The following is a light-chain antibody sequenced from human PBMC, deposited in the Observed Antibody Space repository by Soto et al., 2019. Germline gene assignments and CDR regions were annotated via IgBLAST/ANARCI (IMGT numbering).Light chain of an antibody. J-gene: IGKJ1*01. CDR1: QSISSW. V-gene: IGKV1-5*01. Sequence: DIQMTQSPSTLSASVGDRVTITCRASQSISSWLAWYQQKPGKAPKLLIYDASSLESGAPSRFSGSGSGTEFTLTISSLQPDDFATYYCQQYNSYWRTFGQGTKVDIK. CDR3: QQYNSYWRT. CDR2: DAS.